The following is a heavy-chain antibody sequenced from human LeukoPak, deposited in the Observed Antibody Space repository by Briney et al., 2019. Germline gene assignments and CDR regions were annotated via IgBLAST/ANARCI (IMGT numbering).Heavy chain of an antibody. V-gene: IGHV3-73*01. Sequence: GGSLKLSCAASGFTFSGSAMHWVRQASGKGLEWVGRIRSKANSYATAYAASVKGRFTISRDDSKNTLYLQMNSLKTEDTAVYYCTTVRLRFQYYFDYWGQGTLVTVSS. CDR2: IRSKANSYAT. CDR1: GFTFSGSA. J-gene: IGHJ4*02. D-gene: IGHD5-12*01. CDR3: TTVRLRFQYYFDY.